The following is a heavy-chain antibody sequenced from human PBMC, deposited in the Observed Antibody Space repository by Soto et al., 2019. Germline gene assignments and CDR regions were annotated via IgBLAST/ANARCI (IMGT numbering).Heavy chain of an antibody. D-gene: IGHD3-3*01. Sequence: GGSLGLSCAASGFTFSSYAMGWVRQAPGKGLEWVSAISGSGGSTYYADSVKGRFTISRDNSKNTLYLQMNSLRAEDTAVYYCAKGHYDFWSGYLNWFDPWGQGTLVTVSS. CDR3: AKGHYDFWSGYLNWFDP. J-gene: IGHJ5*02. CDR2: ISGSGGST. V-gene: IGHV3-23*01. CDR1: GFTFSSYA.